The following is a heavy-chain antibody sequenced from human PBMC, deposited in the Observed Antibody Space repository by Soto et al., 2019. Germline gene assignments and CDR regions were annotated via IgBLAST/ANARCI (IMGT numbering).Heavy chain of an antibody. CDR2: IYYSGST. V-gene: IGHV4-31*03. J-gene: IGHJ3*02. CDR1: GGSISSGGYY. Sequence: SETLSLTCTVSGGSISSGGYYWSWIRQHPGKGLEWIGYIYYSGSTYYNPSLKSRVTISVDTSKNQFSLKLSSVTAADTAVYYCAKAYYYDSSGYPQRAFDIWGQGTMVTVSS. CDR3: AKAYYYDSSGYPQRAFDI. D-gene: IGHD3-22*01.